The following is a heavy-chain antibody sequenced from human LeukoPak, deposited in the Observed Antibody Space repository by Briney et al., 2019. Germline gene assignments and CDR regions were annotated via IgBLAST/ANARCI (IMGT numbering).Heavy chain of an antibody. CDR2: IYYSGST. D-gene: IGHD2-15*01. CDR1: GGSISSGGYY. Sequence: SQTLPLTCTVSGGSISSGGYYWSWIRQHPGKGLEWIGYIYYSGSTYYNPSLKSRVTISVDTSKNQFSLKLSSVTAADTAVYYCARGGYCSGGSCYQIADYWGQGTLVTVSS. J-gene: IGHJ4*02. CDR3: ARGGYCSGGSCYQIADY. V-gene: IGHV4-31*03.